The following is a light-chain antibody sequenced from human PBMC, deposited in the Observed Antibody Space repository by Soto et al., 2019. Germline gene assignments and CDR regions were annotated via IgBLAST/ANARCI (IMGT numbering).Light chain of an antibody. Sequence: DIQLTQSPSFLSASVGDRVTITCRASQGISSYLAWYQQKPGKAPKLLIYAASTLQSGVPSRFSGSGSGTEITLTISSLQPEDFAVYYCQQYNSWPLITFGQGARLEIK. CDR3: QQYNSWPLIT. CDR1: QGISSY. V-gene: IGKV1-9*01. CDR2: AAS. J-gene: IGKJ5*01.